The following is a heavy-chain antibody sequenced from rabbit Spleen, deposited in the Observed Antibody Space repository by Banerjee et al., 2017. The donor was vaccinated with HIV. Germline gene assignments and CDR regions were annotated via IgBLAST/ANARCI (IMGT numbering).Heavy chain of an antibody. V-gene: IGHV1S45*01. J-gene: IGHJ4*01. Sequence: QEQLVESGGGLVQPGASLTLTCTASGFTISSSAWICWVRQAPGKGPEWIACITAGSGRTTYYASWVNGRFTISKTSSTVDLKMTSLTAADTATYFCATMGGDDVDYNFWGQGTLVTVS. CDR1: GFTISSSAW. CDR2: ITAGSGRTT. CDR3: ATMGGDDVDYNF. D-gene: IGHD2-1*01.